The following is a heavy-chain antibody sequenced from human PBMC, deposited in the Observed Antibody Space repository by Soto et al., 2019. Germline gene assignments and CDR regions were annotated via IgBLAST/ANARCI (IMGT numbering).Heavy chain of an antibody. J-gene: IGHJ4*02. D-gene: IGHD6-19*01. CDR2: IFPRDFDT. CDR3: ARGYNSGCSTHPYYIDY. CDR1: GYTFSSCW. Sequence: GESLKISCQGSGYTFSSCWIAWVRQMPGKGLEWMGIIFPRDFDTRYSPSFQGHVTISVDKSIKTAYLQWSSLRASDTAMYYCARGYNSGCSTHPYYIDYWGRGTLVTLSS. V-gene: IGHV5-51*01.